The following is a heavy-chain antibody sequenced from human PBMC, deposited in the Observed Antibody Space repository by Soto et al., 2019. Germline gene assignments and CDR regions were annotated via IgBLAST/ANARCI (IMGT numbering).Heavy chain of an antibody. J-gene: IGHJ4*02. CDR1: GFSLSNARMG. CDR2: IFSNDEQ. V-gene: IGHV2-26*01. Sequence: QVTLKESGPVLVKPTETLTLTCTVSGFSLSNARMGVTWIRQPPGKALEWLAHIFSNDEQSYSTSLTRRLTISNDTSKSQVVLTMTNMDPVDTATYYCARHGRGVGARPLDYWGQGTLVTVSS. D-gene: IGHD1-26*01. CDR3: ARHGRGVGARPLDY.